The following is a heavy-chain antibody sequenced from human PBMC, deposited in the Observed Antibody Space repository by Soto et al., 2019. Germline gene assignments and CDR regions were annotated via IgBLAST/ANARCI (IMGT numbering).Heavy chain of an antibody. D-gene: IGHD2-15*01. V-gene: IGHV4-31*03. CDR2: IYNSGRP. CDR3: AGGALYCSGGSCYPEYYYYGLDV. J-gene: IGHJ6*02. CDR1: GGSISSGGYY. Sequence: QVQLQESGPGLVKPSQTLSLTCTVSGGSISSGGYYWSWIRQHPGKGLEGIGYIYNSGRPYYSTSLKSRVTISLDTSQHQFSLRRRSVTAADTAVYYCAGGALYCSGGSCYPEYYYYGLDVWGQGTTVTVSS.